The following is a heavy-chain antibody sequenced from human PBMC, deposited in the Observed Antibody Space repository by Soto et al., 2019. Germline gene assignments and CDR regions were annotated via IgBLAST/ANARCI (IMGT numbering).Heavy chain of an antibody. V-gene: IGHV4-30-4*01. J-gene: IGHJ4*02. D-gene: IGHD3-10*01. CDR1: GDPLSSGDYY. Sequence: QVQLQESGPGVVKPSQTLSLTCTVSGDPLSSGDYYWSWIRQRPGKGLEWIGYIFYTGSSYYNPSLRSRVSISVDTSKNQFSLXXDSVSAXDTVXXXXXXXXGTMARAVLLDWGQGTLITVSS. CDR3: XXXXGTMARAVLLD. CDR2: IFYTGSS.